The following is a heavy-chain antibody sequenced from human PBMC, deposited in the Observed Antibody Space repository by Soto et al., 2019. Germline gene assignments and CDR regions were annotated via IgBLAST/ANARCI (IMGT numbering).Heavy chain of an antibody. J-gene: IGHJ5*01. CDR3: ARTLLTPNWFDS. CDR1: GGSISSADHY. D-gene: IGHD2-15*01. CDR2: VYYRGSI. Sequence: SETLSLTCTVSGGSISSADHYWSWIRQAPGKGLELIGYVYYRGSIYYKPSLESRVSISIDTSKNQFSLKLTSVTAADTAMYFCARTLLTPNWFDSWGQGTKVTVSS. V-gene: IGHV4-30-4*01.